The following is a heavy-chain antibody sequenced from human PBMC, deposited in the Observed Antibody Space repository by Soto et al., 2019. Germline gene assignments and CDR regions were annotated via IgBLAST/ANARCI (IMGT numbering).Heavy chain of an antibody. CDR2: LYASDST. J-gene: IGHJ3*01. D-gene: IGHD4-17*01. Sequence: EVQLVETGGGLIQPGGSPRLSCAASGFTVSSHYMSWVRQTPGKGLEWVSILYASDSTFYADSVEGRFTISRDNSKNTVYLQLNSLRAEDTAVYYCATTVTRLIAFDVWGQGTMVTVSS. CDR1: GFTVSSHY. CDR3: ATTVTRLIAFDV. V-gene: IGHV3-53*02.